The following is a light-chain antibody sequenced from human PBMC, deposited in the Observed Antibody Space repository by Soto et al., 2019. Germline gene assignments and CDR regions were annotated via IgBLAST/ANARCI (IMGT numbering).Light chain of an antibody. Sequence: QSVLTQPPSASGSPGQSVTISCSGNSSDTGDYNYVSWYQQHPGKAPKLMIYEVSKRPSGVPDRFSGSKSGNTASLTVSGLQAEDEADYYCSSYAGSDNYVFGTGTKVTVL. V-gene: IGLV2-8*01. CDR1: SSDTGDYNY. CDR3: SSYAGSDNYV. CDR2: EVS. J-gene: IGLJ1*01.